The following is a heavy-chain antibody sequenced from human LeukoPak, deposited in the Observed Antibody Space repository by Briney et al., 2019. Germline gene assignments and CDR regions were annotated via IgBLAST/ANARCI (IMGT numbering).Heavy chain of an antibody. CDR1: GFTFSSDW. CDR2: IKQDGSEK. J-gene: IGHJ4*02. D-gene: IGHD2-2*01. V-gene: IGHV3-7*03. CDR3: ARGPNYCSSTSCYATGFDY. Sequence: GGSLRLSCAASGFTFSSDWMTWVRQAPGKGLEWVANIKQDGSEKYYVDSVKGRFTISRDTAKNSLYLQMNSLRAEDTAVYYCARGPNYCSSTSCYATGFDYWGQGTLVTVSS.